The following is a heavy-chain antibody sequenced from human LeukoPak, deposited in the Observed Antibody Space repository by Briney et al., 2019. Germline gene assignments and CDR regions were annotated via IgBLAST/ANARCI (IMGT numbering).Heavy chain of an antibody. CDR3: ASLQNIVGATPLPDY. CDR1: GGSISSSTYY. Sequence: PSETLSLTCTVSGGSISSSTYYWGWIRQPPGKGLEWIGTIYYSGTTYYNPSLKSRVTIPIDTSTNQFSLKLNSVTAADTAVYYCASLQNIVGATPLPDYWGQGTLVTVSS. CDR2: IYYSGTT. J-gene: IGHJ4*02. D-gene: IGHD1-26*01. V-gene: IGHV4-39*07.